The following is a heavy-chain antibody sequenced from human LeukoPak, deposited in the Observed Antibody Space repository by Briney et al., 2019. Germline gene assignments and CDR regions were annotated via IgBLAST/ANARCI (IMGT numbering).Heavy chain of an antibody. CDR2: IYYSGST. CDR3: ARVPHRDSYSNSFDFDY. V-gene: IGHV4-61*01. D-gene: IGHD6-6*01. Sequence: PSETLSLTCTVSGGSISSSSYYWSWIRQPPGKGLEWIGYIYYSGSTNYNPSLKSRVTISVDTSKNQFSLKLSSVTAADTAVYYCARVPHRDSYSNSFDFDYWGQGTLVTVSS. J-gene: IGHJ4*02. CDR1: GGSISSSSYY.